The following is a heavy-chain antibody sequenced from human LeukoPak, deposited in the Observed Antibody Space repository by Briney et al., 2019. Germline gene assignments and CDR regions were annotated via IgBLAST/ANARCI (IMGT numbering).Heavy chain of an antibody. CDR1: GFTFSSYA. D-gene: IGHD1-26*01. CDR3: ARDGAHSGSPGGWFDP. CDR2: IYYSGST. J-gene: IGHJ5*02. V-gene: IGHV4-59*01. Sequence: GSLRLSCAASGFTFSSYAMSWVRQAPGKGLEWIGYIYYSGSTNYNPSLKSRVTISVDTSKNQFSLKLSSVTAADTAVYYCARDGAHSGSPGGWFDPWGQGTLVTVSS.